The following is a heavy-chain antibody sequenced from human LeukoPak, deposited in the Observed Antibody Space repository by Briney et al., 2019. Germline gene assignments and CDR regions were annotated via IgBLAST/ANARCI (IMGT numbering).Heavy chain of an antibody. D-gene: IGHD6-19*01. V-gene: IGHV3-7*04. J-gene: IGHJ4*02. CDR3: VGGAGWLPDF. Sequence: GGSLRLSCAASGFIFSTYWMNWVRQATGKGLEWVANIKRDGSEEYYVDSVKGRFTISRDNAKNSVFLQMDSLSVEDRAVYHCVGGAGWLPDFGGQGPLVTVSA. CDR2: IKRDGSEE. CDR1: GFIFSTYW.